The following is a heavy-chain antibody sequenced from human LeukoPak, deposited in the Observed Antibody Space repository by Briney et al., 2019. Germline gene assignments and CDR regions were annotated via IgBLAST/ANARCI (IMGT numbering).Heavy chain of an antibody. V-gene: IGHV1-69*04. J-gene: IGHJ4*02. Sequence: SVKVSCKASGGTFSSYAISWVRQAPGQGLEWMGRIIPILGIANYAQKFQGRVTITADKSTSTAYMELSSLRSEDTAVYYCARDSSYDILTGSYFDYWGQGTLVTVSS. CDR1: GGTFSSYA. CDR3: ARDSSYDILTGSYFDY. CDR2: IIPILGIA. D-gene: IGHD3-9*01.